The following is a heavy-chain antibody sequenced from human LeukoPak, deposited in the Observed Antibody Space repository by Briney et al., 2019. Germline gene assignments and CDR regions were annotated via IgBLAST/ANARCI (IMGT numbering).Heavy chain of an antibody. J-gene: IGHJ1*01. V-gene: IGHV1-18*01. CDR1: GYTFTSYG. Sequence: GASVKVSCKASGYTFTSYGISWVRQAPGQGLEWMGWISAYNGNTNYAQKLQGRVTMTTDTSTSTAYMELRSLRSDDTAVYYCARGEVPAAIGEYFQHWGQGTLVTVSS. CDR3: ARGEVPAAIGEYFQH. CDR2: ISAYNGNT. D-gene: IGHD2-2*02.